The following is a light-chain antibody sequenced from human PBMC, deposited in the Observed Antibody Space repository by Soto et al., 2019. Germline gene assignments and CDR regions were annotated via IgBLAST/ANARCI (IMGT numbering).Light chain of an antibody. CDR1: QNIGIW. CDR3: QQYNSFTA. Sequence: DIQMTQSPSTLSASVGDRVTIGCRASQNIGIWLAWYQQRTGKAPKLLIYKASYLEGGVPSRFSGSGSGTEFTLTISSLQPDDFATYYCQQYNSFTAFGQGTKVEV. V-gene: IGKV1-5*03. J-gene: IGKJ1*01. CDR2: KAS.